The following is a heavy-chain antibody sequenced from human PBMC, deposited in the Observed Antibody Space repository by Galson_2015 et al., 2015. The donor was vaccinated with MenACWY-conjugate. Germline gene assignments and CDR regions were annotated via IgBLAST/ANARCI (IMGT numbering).Heavy chain of an antibody. D-gene: IGHD4-17*01. V-gene: IGHV3-23*01. CDR1: AFTFSSVC. Sequence: SLRLSCAASAFTFSSVCMIWVRQPPGKGLEWVSSISESGGRTYYADSVKGRFTISRDNSRKTLFLQMNSLRAEDKAVYFCWKGLYGDYVIDYWGQGILVTVSS. CDR2: ISESGGRT. J-gene: IGHJ4*02. CDR3: WKGLYGDYVIDY.